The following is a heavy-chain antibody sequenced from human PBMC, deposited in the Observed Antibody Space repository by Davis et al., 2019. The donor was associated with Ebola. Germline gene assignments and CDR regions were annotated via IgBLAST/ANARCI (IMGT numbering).Heavy chain of an antibody. V-gene: IGHV3-48*03. J-gene: IGHJ6*02. D-gene: IGHD2-2*02. CDR3: ARVPDIVVVPAAIHGIYYYGMDV. CDR2: ISSSGSTI. Sequence: PAGSLRLSCAASGFTFSSYEMNWVRQAPGKGLEWVSYISSSGSTIYYADSVKGRFTISRDNAKNSLYLQMNSLRAEDTAVYYCARVPDIVVVPAAIHGIYYYGMDVWGQGTTVTVSS. CDR1: GFTFSSYE.